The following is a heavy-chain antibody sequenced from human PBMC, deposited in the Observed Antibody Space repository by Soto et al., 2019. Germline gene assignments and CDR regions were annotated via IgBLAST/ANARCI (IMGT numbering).Heavy chain of an antibody. J-gene: IGHJ3*02. V-gene: IGHV3-30*04. D-gene: IGHD1-26*01. CDR1: GFTITNHA. CDR2: LSYDGSNP. CDR3: ARDRIVGSQDGFNAFDI. Sequence: QVQLVESGGGVVQPGRSLRLSCAASGFTITNHAMHWVRQAPGKGLEWAAVLSYDGSNPYYADSVKGRFTISRDSPTNTLSLEMNSLGPEDTALYYCARDRIVGSQDGFNAFDIWGQGTMVTVSS.